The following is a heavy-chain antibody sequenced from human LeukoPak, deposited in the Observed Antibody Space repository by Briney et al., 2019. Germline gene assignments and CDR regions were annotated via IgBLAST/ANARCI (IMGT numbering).Heavy chain of an antibody. Sequence: GGSLRLSCEASGFTVSSNYMNWVRQAPGKGLEWVSIIESNGNTHYADSVKGRFTISRDNSKNTLYLQMNSLRAEDTAVYYCARDLGYCTGSTCYVGYFDYWGQGTQVTVSS. CDR2: IESNGNT. J-gene: IGHJ4*02. CDR1: GFTVSSNY. D-gene: IGHD2-15*01. CDR3: ARDLGYCTGSTCYVGYFDY. V-gene: IGHV3-66*01.